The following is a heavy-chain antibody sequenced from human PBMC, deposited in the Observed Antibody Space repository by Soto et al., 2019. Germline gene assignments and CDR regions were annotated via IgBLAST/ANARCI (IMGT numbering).Heavy chain of an antibody. CDR2: INHSGST. Sequence: PSETLSLTCAVYGGSFSGYYWSWIRQPPGKGLEWIGEINHSGSTNYNPSLKSRVTISVDTSKNQFSLKLSSVTAADTAVYYCGGERVGATRFRWFDPWGQGTLVTVSS. CDR1: GGSFSGYY. J-gene: IGHJ5*02. CDR3: GGERVGATRFRWFDP. D-gene: IGHD1-26*01. V-gene: IGHV4-34*01.